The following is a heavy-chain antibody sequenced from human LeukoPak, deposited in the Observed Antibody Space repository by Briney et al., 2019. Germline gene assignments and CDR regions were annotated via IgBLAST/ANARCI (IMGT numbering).Heavy chain of an antibody. CDR3: ARHSRYGSGSYYYYYYMDV. Sequence: GASVKVSCKASGYTFTSYAMHWVRQAPGQRLEWMGWINAGNGNTKYSQEFQGRVTITRDTSASTAYMELSSLRSEDTAVYYCARHSRYGSGSYYYYYYMDVWGKGTTVTISS. V-gene: IGHV1-3*03. J-gene: IGHJ6*03. D-gene: IGHD3-10*01. CDR1: GYTFTSYA. CDR2: INAGNGNT.